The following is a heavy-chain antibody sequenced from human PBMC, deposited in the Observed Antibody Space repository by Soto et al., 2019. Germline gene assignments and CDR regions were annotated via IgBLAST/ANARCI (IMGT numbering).Heavy chain of an antibody. CDR1: GYTFTSYG. V-gene: IGHV1-18*01. CDR3: ARCETSPSSIDP. CDR2: ISAYNGNT. J-gene: IGHJ5*02. Sequence: ASVKVSCKASGYTFTSYGISWVRQAPGQGLEGMGWISAYNGNTNYAQKLQGRVTITTDTSTSTAYMELRSLRSDATAVYYCARCETSPSSIDPWGQGTLVTVSS.